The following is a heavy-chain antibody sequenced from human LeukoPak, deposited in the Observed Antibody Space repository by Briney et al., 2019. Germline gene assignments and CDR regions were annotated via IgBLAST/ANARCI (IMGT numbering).Heavy chain of an antibody. CDR1: GFTFDDYA. D-gene: IGHD4-17*01. J-gene: IGHJ3*02. V-gene: IGHV3-23*01. CDR2: ISGGGGST. CDR3: AKDRGPWTTVTYDAFDI. Sequence: GGSLRLSCSASGFTFDDYAMSWVRQAPGKGLEWVSAISGGGGSTYYADSVKGRFTISRDNSKNTLYLQMNSLRAEDTAVYYCAKDRGPWTTVTYDAFDIWGQGTMVTVSS.